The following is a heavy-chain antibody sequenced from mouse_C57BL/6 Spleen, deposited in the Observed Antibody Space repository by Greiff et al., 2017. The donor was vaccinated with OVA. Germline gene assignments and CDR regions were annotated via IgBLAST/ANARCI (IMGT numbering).Heavy chain of an antibody. V-gene: IGHV1-55*01. J-gene: IGHJ1*03. CDR2: IYPGSGST. CDR1: GYTFTSYW. Sequence: QVQLQQPGAELVKPGASVKMSCKASGYTFTSYWITWVKQRPGQGLEWIGDIYPGSGSTNYNEKFKSKATLTVDTSSSTAYMQLSSLTSEDSAVYYCARSHGSSYGWYFDVWGTGTTVTVSA. D-gene: IGHD1-1*01. CDR3: ARSHGSSYGWYFDV.